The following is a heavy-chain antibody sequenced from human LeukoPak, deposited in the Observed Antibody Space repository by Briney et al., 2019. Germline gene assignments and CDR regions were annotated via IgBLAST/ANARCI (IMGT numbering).Heavy chain of an antibody. D-gene: IGHD5-24*01. CDR2: ISSSSSYI. CDR1: GFTFSSYS. V-gene: IGHV3-21*01. J-gene: IGHJ4*02. CDR3: ARMGLGFDY. Sequence: GGSLRLSCAASGFTFSSYSMNWVRQAPGKGLEWVSSISSSSSYIYYADSVKGRFTIPRDNAKNSLYVQMNSLRAEHTTVYDCARMGLGFDYWGQGTLVTVSS.